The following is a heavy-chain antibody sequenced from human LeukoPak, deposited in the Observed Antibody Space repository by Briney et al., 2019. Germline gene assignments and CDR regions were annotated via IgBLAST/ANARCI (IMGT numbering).Heavy chain of an antibody. CDR1: GYSLSNYW. CDR3: ARQEYSGSYYVY. J-gene: IGHJ4*02. V-gene: IGHV5-10-1*01. CDR2: IDPSGAYT. D-gene: IGHD1-26*01. Sequence: ESLKISCKGSGYSLSNYWISWVRQMPGKGLGGMGRIDPSGAYTNSSPSFQGHVTISADKSISTAYLQWNSLQASDTAIYYCARQEYSGSYYVYWGQGTLVTVSS.